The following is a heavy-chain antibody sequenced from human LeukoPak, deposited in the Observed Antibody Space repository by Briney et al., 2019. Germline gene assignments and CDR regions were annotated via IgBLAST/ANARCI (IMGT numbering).Heavy chain of an antibody. CDR1: GFTFSSYG. Sequence: GGSLRLSCAASGFTFSSYGMHWVRQAPGEGLEWVAVIWYDGSNKYYADSVKGRFTISRDNSKNTLYLQMNSLRAEDTAVYYCAKDPRNYDFWSGYYVTPYMDVWGKGTTVTVSS. CDR2: IWYDGSNK. J-gene: IGHJ6*03. V-gene: IGHV3-33*06. CDR3: AKDPRNYDFWSGYYVTPYMDV. D-gene: IGHD3-3*01.